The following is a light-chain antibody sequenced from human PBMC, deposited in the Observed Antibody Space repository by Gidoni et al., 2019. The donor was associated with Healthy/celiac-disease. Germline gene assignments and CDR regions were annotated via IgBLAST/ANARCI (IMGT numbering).Light chain of an antibody. CDR3: QQYYSTSFT. CDR2: WAS. CDR1: QSVLYSSNNKYY. V-gene: IGKV4-1*01. Sequence: DIVMTQSPDSLAVSLGERATINCKSSQSVLYSSNNKYYLAWYQQKPGQPPKLLISWASNRESGVPDRFSGSGSGTDFTLTSSSLQAEDVAVYYCQQYYSTSFTFGPGTKVDIK. J-gene: IGKJ3*01.